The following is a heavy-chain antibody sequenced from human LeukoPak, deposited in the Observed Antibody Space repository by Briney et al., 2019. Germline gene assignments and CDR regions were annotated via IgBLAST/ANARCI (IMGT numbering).Heavy chain of an antibody. D-gene: IGHD5-18*01. Sequence: GGSLRLSCAASGFTFSTYAMTWLRQAPGKGLEWVSALNYNGGNIYYADSVKGRFTISRENSKNMLYLTMNSLRAEDTAIYYCAQISVDTSRNRWADFASWGPGILVTVSS. J-gene: IGHJ4*02. CDR3: AQISVDTSRNRWADFAS. CDR1: GFTFSTYA. CDR2: LNYNGGNI. V-gene: IGHV3-23*01.